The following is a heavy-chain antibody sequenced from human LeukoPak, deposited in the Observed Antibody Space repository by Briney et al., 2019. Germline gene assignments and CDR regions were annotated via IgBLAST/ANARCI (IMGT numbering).Heavy chain of an antibody. J-gene: IGHJ4*02. D-gene: IGHD3-10*01. Sequence: PSETLSLTCGVYGDSFDNYDWNWIRQFPEKRLEWIGEVDHSGRTTYSPSLQGRVTISVDTSKSQFSLKLNSVTAADTAVYFCAATNYFYGSGSFHKRDSWGQGTLVTVSS. CDR3: AATNYFYGSGSFHKRDS. V-gene: IGHV4-34*01. CDR2: VDHSGRT. CDR1: GDSFDNYD.